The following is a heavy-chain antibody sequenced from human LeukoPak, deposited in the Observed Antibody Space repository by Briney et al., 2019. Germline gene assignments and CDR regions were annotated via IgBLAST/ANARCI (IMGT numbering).Heavy chain of an antibody. Sequence: SSETLSLTCTVSGGSISSYYWSWIRQPPGKGLEKIGYIYYSGSTNYNPSLKSRVTISVDTSKNQFSLKLSSVTAADTAVYYCARQGTAAAATRDWFDPWGQGTLVTVSS. V-gene: IGHV4-59*08. D-gene: IGHD6-13*01. CDR2: IYYSGST. J-gene: IGHJ5*02. CDR1: GGSISSYY. CDR3: ARQGTAAAATRDWFDP.